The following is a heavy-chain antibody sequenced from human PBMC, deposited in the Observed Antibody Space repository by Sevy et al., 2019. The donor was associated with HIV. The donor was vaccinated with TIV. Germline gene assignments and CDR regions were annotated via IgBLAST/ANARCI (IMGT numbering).Heavy chain of an antibody. CDR1: GFSFGDYA. J-gene: IGHJ4*02. CDR3: TRWKGAYSLFDY. D-gene: IGHD2-21*01. V-gene: IGHV3-49*04. CDR2: LKNKARGGTL. Sequence: GGSLRLSCTASGFSFGDYAMNWVRQAPGKGLEWVAFLKNKARGGTLDHAASVKGRFTISRDDSKSIVYLQLNVLRTEDTGVYYCTRWKGAYSLFDYWGQGALVTVSS.